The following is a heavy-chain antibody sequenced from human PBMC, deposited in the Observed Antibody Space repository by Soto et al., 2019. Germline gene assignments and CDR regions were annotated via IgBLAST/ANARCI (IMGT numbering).Heavy chain of an antibody. Sequence: ASVKVSCKSSGYTFTGHYIHCVRQAPEQGPEWMGEIGPESGATRYAQRFQGRVTMTRDMSITTVYMELNNLSPDDTAVYYCGRGRSGQIVVFYWGQGTPVTVSS. J-gene: IGHJ4*02. V-gene: IGHV1-2*02. CDR2: IGPESGAT. CDR3: GRGRSGQIVVFY. D-gene: IGHD1-26*01. CDR1: GYTFTGHY.